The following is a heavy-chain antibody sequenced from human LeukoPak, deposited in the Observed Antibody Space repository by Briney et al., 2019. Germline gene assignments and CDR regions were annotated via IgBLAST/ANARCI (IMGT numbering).Heavy chain of an antibody. CDR3: ARSTVAGTRKVDY. D-gene: IGHD6-19*01. V-gene: IGHV4-59*08. J-gene: IGHJ4*02. Sequence: SETLSLTCTVSGGSISSYYWSWIRQPPGKGLEWIGYIYYSGSTKYNPSLKSRVTISVDTSKNQFSLRLSSVTAADTAVYYCARSTVAGTRKVDYWGQGTLVTVSS. CDR2: IYYSGST. CDR1: GGSISSYY.